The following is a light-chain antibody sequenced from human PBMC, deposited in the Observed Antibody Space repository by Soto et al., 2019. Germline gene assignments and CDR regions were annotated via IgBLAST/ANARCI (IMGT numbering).Light chain of an antibody. CDR1: QGISSS. J-gene: IGKJ2*01. Sequence: DIQLTQSPSFLSASVGDRVTITCRASQGISSSLSLFQQKPGKAPKLLIYSASTLQSRVPSRFSGSGSGTDFTLTIHSLQPEDFATYYCQQVNTYPHTFGQGTKLEIK. CDR3: QQVNTYPHT. V-gene: IGKV1-9*01. CDR2: SAS.